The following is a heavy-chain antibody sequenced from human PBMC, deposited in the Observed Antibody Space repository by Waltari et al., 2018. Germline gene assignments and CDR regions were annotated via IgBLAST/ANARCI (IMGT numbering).Heavy chain of an antibody. D-gene: IGHD3-16*01. Sequence: QVHLVQSGAEVRKPGASVQVSCQGSGSTFTGYYIQWLRQAPGQGLEWMGWIDPNTGGTKLAQKFQGRVTMTRDTSINTVYMELSSLGSDDTAVYYCARDLYDSRVPGDYFDYWGQGTLVTVSS. CDR2: IDPNTGGT. V-gene: IGHV1-2*02. CDR1: GSTFTGYY. J-gene: IGHJ4*02. CDR3: ARDLYDSRVPGDYFDY.